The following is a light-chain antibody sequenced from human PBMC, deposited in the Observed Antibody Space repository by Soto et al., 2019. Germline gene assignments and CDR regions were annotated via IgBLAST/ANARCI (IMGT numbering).Light chain of an antibody. J-gene: IGKJ1*01. CDR3: QKYNSDPRT. Sequence: DIPMTQSPPSLSASVGDKITITCRASQGINNYLAWYQQKPGEVPKLLIYDASTLQTGVSSRFSGSGSGTDFTLTINSLQPEDVGSYYCQKYNSDPRTFGQGTKVEIK. CDR1: QGINNY. V-gene: IGKV1-27*01. CDR2: DAS.